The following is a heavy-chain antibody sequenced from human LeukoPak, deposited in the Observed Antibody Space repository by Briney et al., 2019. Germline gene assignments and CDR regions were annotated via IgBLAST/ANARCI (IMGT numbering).Heavy chain of an antibody. D-gene: IGHD5-18*01. CDR2: VFYTGET. CDR1: PGSIGGYY. J-gene: IGHJ4*02. Sequence: PSETLSLTCSVSPGSIGGYYWSWFRQPPGKGLEWIGYVFYTGETDYNPSLRSRVTISVDTSKNRFSLKLSSVTAADTAVYYCARDKERQLWIDYWGQGTLVTVSS. V-gene: IGHV4-59*12. CDR3: ARDKERQLWIDY.